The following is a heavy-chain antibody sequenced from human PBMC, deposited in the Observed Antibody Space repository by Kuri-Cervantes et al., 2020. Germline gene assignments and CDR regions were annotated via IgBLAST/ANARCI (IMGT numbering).Heavy chain of an antibody. CDR2: IYYSGST. D-gene: IGHD5-24*01. CDR3: ARLRRDGYNSDY. Sequence: ESLKISCTVSGGSISSSSYYWGWIRQPPGKGLEWIGSIYYSGSTYYNPSLKSRVTISVDTSKNQFSLKLSSVTAADTAVYYCARLRRDGYNSDYWGQGTLVTVSS. CDR1: GGSISSSSYY. V-gene: IGHV4-39*01. J-gene: IGHJ4*02.